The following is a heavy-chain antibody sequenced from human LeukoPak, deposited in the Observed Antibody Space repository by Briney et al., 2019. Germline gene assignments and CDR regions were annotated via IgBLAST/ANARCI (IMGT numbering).Heavy chain of an antibody. CDR3: AKDSPPGGS. CDR1: GFTFSSYA. D-gene: IGHD1-1*01. J-gene: IGHJ4*02. V-gene: IGHV3-30*04. CDR2: ISYDGSNK. Sequence: GRSLRLSCAASGFTFSSYAMHWVRQAPGKGLEWVAVISYDGSNKYYADSVKGRFTISRDNSKNTLYLQMNSLRAEDTAVYYCAKDSPPGGSWGQGTLVTASS.